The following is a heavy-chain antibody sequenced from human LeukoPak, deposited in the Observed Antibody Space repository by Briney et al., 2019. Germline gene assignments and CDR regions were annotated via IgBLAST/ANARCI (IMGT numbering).Heavy chain of an antibody. CDR1: GYTFTSYD. J-gene: IGHJ4*02. CDR2: MNPNSGNT. V-gene: IGHV1-8*01. CDR3: ARGPLVKDIVVVPAPDY. D-gene: IGHD2-2*01. Sequence: ASVKVSCKASGYTFTSYDINWVRQATGQGLEWMGWMNPNSGNTGYAQKFQGRVTMTRNTSISTAYMELSSLRSEDTAVYYCARGPLVKDIVVVPAPDYWGQGTLVTVSS.